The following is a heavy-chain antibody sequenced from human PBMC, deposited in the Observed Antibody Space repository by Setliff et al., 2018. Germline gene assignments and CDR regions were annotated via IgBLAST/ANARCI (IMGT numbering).Heavy chain of an antibody. J-gene: IGHJ3*02. CDR1: GFSLSNARMG. V-gene: IGHV2-26*01. D-gene: IGHD1-1*01. Sequence: SGPTLVNPTETLTLTCTVSGFSLSNARMGVSWIRQPPGKALEWLAHTFSNDEKSYSTSLKSRLTISKDTSKSQVVLTMTNMDPVDTATYYCARISSLGWLQLSWAFDIWGQGTMVTVSS. CDR2: TFSNDEK. CDR3: ARISSLGWLQLSWAFDI.